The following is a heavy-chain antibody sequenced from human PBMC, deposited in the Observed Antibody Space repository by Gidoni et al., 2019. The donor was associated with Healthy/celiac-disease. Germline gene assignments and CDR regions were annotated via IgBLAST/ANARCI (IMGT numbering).Heavy chain of an antibody. CDR1: GFTFDDYT. J-gene: IGHJ2*01. Sequence: EVQLVESGGVVVQPGGSLRLSCAASGFTFDDYTMHWVRQAPGKGLEWVSLISWDGGSTYYADSVKGRFTISRDNSKNSLYLQMNSLRTEDTALYYCAKDSGYGPSWYFDLWGRGTLVTVSS. CDR2: ISWDGGST. CDR3: AKDSGYGPSWYFDL. D-gene: IGHD5-18*01. V-gene: IGHV3-43*01.